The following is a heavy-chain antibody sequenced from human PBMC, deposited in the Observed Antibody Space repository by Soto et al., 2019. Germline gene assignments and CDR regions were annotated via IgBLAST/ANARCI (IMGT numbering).Heavy chain of an antibody. J-gene: IGHJ4*02. CDR1: GFTLRNAW. Sequence: GGSLRHSCSASGFTLRNAWMSWVRQAPGKGLEWVGRIKSKTDGGTTDYAAPVKGRFTISRDDSKNTLYLQMNSLKTEDTAVYYCTTEREEQWLAPRYFDYWGQGT. V-gene: IGHV3-15*01. D-gene: IGHD6-19*01. CDR2: IKSKTDGGTT. CDR3: TTEREEQWLAPRYFDY.